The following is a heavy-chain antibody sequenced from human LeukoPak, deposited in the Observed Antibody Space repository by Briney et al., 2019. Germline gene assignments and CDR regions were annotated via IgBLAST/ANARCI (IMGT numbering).Heavy chain of an antibody. V-gene: IGHV3-7*01. J-gene: IGHJ4*02. Sequence: GGSLRLSCAASGFTFSSYWMSWVRQAPGKGLEWVANIKQDGSEKYYVDSVKGRFTISRDSAKNSLYLQMNSLRAEDTAVYYCATLYYDFWSGYQNFDYWGQGTLVTVSS. CDR1: GFTFSSYW. CDR3: ATLYYDFWSGYQNFDY. D-gene: IGHD3-3*01. CDR2: IKQDGSEK.